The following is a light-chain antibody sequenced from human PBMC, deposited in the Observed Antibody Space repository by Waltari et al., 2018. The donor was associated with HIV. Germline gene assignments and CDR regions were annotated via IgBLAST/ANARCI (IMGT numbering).Light chain of an antibody. CDR1: RSVLYSATNKNS. J-gene: IGKJ4*01. V-gene: IGKV4-1*01. CDR3: QQYYTTPLS. CDR2: WAS. Sequence: VMTQSPDSRAVSVVGRASIKCRSSRSVLYSATNKNSLAWYQQKPGQPPKLLISWASTRESGVPARFSGGGSGTDFTLTINNLQAEDVAVYYCQQYYTTPLSFGGGTKVEIK.